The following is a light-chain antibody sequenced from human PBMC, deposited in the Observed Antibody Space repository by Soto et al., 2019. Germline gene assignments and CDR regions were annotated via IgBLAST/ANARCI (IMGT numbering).Light chain of an antibody. Sequence: EIVMTQSPATLSLSPGERATLSCRASQSVSSNLAWYQQKPGQARRLLIYGASTRATGIPARFSGSGSGTEFTLTISSLQSEDFAVYYCQQYNNWPLTFGGGTKVEIK. CDR1: QSVSSN. CDR3: QQYNNWPLT. V-gene: IGKV3-15*01. J-gene: IGKJ4*01. CDR2: GAS.